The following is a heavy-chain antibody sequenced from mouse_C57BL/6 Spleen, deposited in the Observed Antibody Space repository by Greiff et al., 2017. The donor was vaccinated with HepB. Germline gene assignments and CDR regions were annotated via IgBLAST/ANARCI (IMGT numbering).Heavy chain of an antibody. J-gene: IGHJ4*01. CDR2: ISYDGSN. CDR1: GYSITSGYY. D-gene: IGHD1-1*01. Sequence: EVKLLESGPGLVKPSQSLSLTCSVTGYSITSGYYWNWIRQFPGNKLEWMGYISYDGSNNYNPSLKNRISITRDTSKNQFFLKLNSVTTEDTATYYCARWVITTVVGAMDYWGQGTSVTVSS. CDR3: ARWVITTVVGAMDY. V-gene: IGHV3-6*01.